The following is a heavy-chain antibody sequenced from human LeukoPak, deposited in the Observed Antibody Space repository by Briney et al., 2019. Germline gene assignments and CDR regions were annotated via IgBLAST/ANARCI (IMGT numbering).Heavy chain of an antibody. Sequence: GGSLRLSCAASGFTFSSYAMSWVRQAPGKGLEWVSVIYSGGSTYYADSVKGRFTISRDNSKNTLYLQMNSLRAEDTAVYYCARGKKWLVLFDYWGQGTLVTVSS. CDR2: IYSGGST. CDR1: GFTFSSYA. CDR3: ARGKKWLVLFDY. D-gene: IGHD6-19*01. J-gene: IGHJ4*02. V-gene: IGHV3-66*02.